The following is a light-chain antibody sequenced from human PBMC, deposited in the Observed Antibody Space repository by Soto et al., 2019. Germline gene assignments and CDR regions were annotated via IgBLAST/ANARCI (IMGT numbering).Light chain of an antibody. CDR3: QQRSSWPWT. CDR2: DAS. CDR1: QSVSSY. J-gene: IGKJ1*01. V-gene: IGKV3-11*01. Sequence: EIVLTQSPGTLSLSPGERATLSCRASQSVSSYLAWYQQKPGQAPRLLIHDASNRATGIPARFSGSGSGTDFTLTISSLEPEDVAFYYCQQRSSWPWTFGQGTKVEIK.